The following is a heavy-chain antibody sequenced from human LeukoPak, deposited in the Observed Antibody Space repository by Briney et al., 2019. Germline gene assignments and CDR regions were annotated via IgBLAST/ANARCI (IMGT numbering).Heavy chain of an antibody. Sequence: GGSLRLSCAASGLTFSTYGMHWVRQAPGKGLEWVAFIQNDGNDKYFADSVKGRFTISKDNSKNTVDLQMNGLRAEDTAVYYCARAVTWIDPWGQGTLVIVYS. CDR1: GLTFSTYG. CDR3: ARAVTWIDP. CDR2: IQNDGNDK. V-gene: IGHV3-30*02. J-gene: IGHJ5*02.